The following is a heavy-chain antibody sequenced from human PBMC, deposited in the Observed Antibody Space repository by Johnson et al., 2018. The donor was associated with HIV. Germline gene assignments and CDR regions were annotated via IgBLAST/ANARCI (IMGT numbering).Heavy chain of an antibody. D-gene: IGHD1-26*01. CDR1: RLTFSSYG. V-gene: IGHV3-33*06. CDR3: AKGGSYSDEWAFDI. CDR2: IWYDGSNK. J-gene: IGHJ3*02. Sequence: QVQLVESGGGVVQPGRSLRLSCAASRLTFSSYGMHWVRQAPGKGLKWVAVIWYDGSNKYYADSVKGRFTISRDNSKKTLYLQMNSLRAEDTAVYYCAKGGSYSDEWAFDIWGKGTMVTISS.